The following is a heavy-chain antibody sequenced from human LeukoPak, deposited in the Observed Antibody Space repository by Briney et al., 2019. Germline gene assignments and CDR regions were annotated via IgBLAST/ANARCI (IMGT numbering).Heavy chain of an antibody. CDR2: ISYDGSNK. D-gene: IGHD2-21*02. J-gene: IGHJ4*01. Sequence: PRKSLRLSCAASGFTFSNYVIHWVCQAPGKGLEWVAVISYDGSNKYYVDSVKGRFTISRDNSKNTLFLQMNSLRAEDTAVYYCVKDLNCGGDCYSAAGHWGQGTMVTVSS. V-gene: IGHV3-30*18. CDR3: VKDLNCGGDCYSAAGH. CDR1: GFTFSNYV.